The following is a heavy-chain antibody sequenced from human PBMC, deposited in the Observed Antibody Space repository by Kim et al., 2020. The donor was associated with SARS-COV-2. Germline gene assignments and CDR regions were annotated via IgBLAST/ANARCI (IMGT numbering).Heavy chain of an antibody. V-gene: IGHV3-23*01. CDR1: GFTFSSYA. J-gene: IGHJ4*02. Sequence: GGSLRLSCAASGFTFSSYAMSWVRQAPGKGLEWVSAISGSGGSTYYADSVKGRFTISRDNSKNTLYLQMNSLRAEDTAVYYCAKDRYWWYCSSTSCYGFDYWGQGTLVTVSS. CDR2: ISGSGGST. D-gene: IGHD2-2*01. CDR3: AKDRYWWYCSSTSCYGFDY.